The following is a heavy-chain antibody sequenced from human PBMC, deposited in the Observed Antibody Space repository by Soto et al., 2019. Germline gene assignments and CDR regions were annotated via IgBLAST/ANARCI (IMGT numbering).Heavy chain of an antibody. J-gene: IGHJ5*02. CDR2: IYYSGST. CDR1: GGSISSGDYY. CDR3: AREAPGSSWFDP. Sequence: QVQLQESGPGLVKPSQTLSLTCTVSGGSISSGDYYWSWIRQPPGKGLEWIGYIYYSGSTYYNPSLTSRXXIXVDXSKTQFSLKLSSVTAADTAVYYCAREAPGSSWFDPWGQGTLVTVSS. V-gene: IGHV4-30-4*01. D-gene: IGHD6-13*01.